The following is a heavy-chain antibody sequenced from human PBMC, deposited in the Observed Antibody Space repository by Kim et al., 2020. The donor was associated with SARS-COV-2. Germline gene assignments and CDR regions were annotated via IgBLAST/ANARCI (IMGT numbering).Heavy chain of an antibody. D-gene: IGHD3-10*01. Sequence: SETLSLTCTVSGGSISNSNSYWGWIRQPPGKGLEWIGSIYYSGRTYYNPSLKSRVTVSVDTSKNHFSMKLNSVTAEDTAVYYSARGSDYYASGLRGGINVWGQGTTVTVSS. CDR1: GGSISNSNSY. CDR3: ARGSDYYASGLRGGINV. CDR2: IYYSGRT. V-gene: IGHV4-39*02. J-gene: IGHJ6*02.